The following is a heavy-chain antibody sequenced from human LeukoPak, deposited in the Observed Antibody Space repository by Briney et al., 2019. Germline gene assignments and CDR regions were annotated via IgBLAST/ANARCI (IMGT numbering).Heavy chain of an antibody. J-gene: IGHJ4*02. V-gene: IGHV3-23*01. CDR3: AKCGNSGCHLIDY. CDR1: GFTFSSYA. Sequence: GGSLRLSCAASGFTFSSYAMIWVRQAPGRGLEWVSIISSSGDSTYYADSVKGRFTFSRDNSKNTLSLQMSSLGADDTAVYYCAKCGNSGCHLIDYWGQGTLVTVSS. CDR2: ISSSGDST. D-gene: IGHD5-12*01.